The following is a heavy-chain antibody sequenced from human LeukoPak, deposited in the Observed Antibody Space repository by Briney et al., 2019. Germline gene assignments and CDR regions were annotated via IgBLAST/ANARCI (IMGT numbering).Heavy chain of an antibody. CDR2: ISYDGSNK. D-gene: IGHD1-26*01. V-gene: IGHV3-30-3*01. CDR3: ARDLELLFDY. J-gene: IGHJ4*02. Sequence: GRSLRLSCAASGFTFSSYAMHWVRQAPGKGLEWVAVISYDGSNKYYADSVKGRFTISRDNPKNTLYLQMNSLRAEDTAVYYCARDLELLFDYWGQGTLVTVSS. CDR1: GFTFSSYA.